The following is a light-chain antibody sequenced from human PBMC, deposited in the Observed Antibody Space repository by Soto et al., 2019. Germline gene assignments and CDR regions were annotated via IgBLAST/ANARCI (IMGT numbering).Light chain of an antibody. J-gene: IGKJ3*01. CDR3: QQHNSYCRLT. V-gene: IGKV1-5*03. Sequence: IGVTRSPATXCEYRGYRVPSPWRDSQRISSWSAWYNQKQPKDTXLXXXKAYSSESGVPSRFRGSGSGTDFTLTISSGNPDDFETHYCQQHNSYCRLTVGRGTNVDI. CDR1: QRISSW. CDR2: KAY.